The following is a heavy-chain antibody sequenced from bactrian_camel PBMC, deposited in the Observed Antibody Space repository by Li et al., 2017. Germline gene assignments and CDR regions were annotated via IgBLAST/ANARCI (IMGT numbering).Heavy chain of an antibody. V-gene: IGHV3S53*01. CDR2: IEREGPT. J-gene: IGHJ4*01. D-gene: IGHD5*01. CDR1: EYIGGFYC. Sequence: QLVESGGGSVQAGGSVRLSCAATEYIGGFYCMGWFRQAPGKEREGVATIEREGPTAYRDSVQGRFTISRDNAKNTLYLQMNSLKTEDTAVYYCATSDGLGQGDSMGKQGTQVTVS.